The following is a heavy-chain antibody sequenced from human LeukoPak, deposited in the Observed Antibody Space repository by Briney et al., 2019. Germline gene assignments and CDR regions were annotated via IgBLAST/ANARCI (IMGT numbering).Heavy chain of an antibody. V-gene: IGHV4-39*07. J-gene: IGHJ5*02. CDR2: IYYSGST. CDR1: GGSISRSSYC. Sequence: SETLSLTCTVSGGSISRSSYCWGWIRQPPGKGLEWIGSIYYSGSTYYNPSLKSRVTISVDTSKNQFSLKLSSVTAADTAVYYCAREARQLANWFDPWGQGTLVTVSS. CDR3: AREARQLANWFDP. D-gene: IGHD6-13*01.